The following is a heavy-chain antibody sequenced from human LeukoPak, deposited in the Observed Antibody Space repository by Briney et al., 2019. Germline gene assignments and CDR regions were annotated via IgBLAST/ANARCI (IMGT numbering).Heavy chain of an antibody. Sequence: VSCXASGYTFTXXXXXWVXQXXXXXLXXMXXXNXSGGSTSYAQKFQGRVTMTRDTSTSTVYMELSSLRSEDTAVYYCARDRNTIFGVXXXWFDPWGQGTLVTXSX. CDR3: ARDRNTIFGVXXXWFDP. CDR1: GYTFTXXX. J-gene: IGHJ5*02. CDR2: XNXSGGST. V-gene: IGHV1-46*01. D-gene: IGHD3-3*01.